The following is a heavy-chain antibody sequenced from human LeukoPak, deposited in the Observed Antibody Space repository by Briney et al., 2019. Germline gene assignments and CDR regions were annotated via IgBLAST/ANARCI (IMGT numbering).Heavy chain of an antibody. V-gene: IGHV3-9*01. CDR2: ISWNSGSI. CDR3: AELGITMIGGV. J-gene: IGHJ6*04. Sequence: GGSLRLSCAASGFTFDDYGMHWARQAPGKGLEWVSGISWNSGSIGYADSVKGRFTISRDNAKKSLYLQMNSLRAEDTAVYYCAELGITMIGGVWGKGTTVTISS. D-gene: IGHD3-10*02. CDR1: GFTFDDYG.